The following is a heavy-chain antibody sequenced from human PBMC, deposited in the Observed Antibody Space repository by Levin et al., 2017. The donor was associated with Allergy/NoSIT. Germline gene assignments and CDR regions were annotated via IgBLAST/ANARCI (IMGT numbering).Heavy chain of an antibody. CDR1: GFTFSSYG. J-gene: IGHJ4*02. V-gene: IGHV3-30*18. CDR3: AKIPHSAVAGSDY. CDR2: ISYDGSNK. D-gene: IGHD6-19*01. Sequence: PGGSLRLSCAASGFTFSSYGMHWVRQAPGKGLEWVAVISYDGSNKYYADSVKGRFTISRDNSKNTLYLQMNSLRAEDTAVYYCAKIPHSAVAGSDYWGQGTLVTVSS.